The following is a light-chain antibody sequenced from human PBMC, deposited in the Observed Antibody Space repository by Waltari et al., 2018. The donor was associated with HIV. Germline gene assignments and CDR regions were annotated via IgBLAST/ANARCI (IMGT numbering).Light chain of an antibody. CDR1: SGHSSNA. Sequence: QPVLTQPPSASGSLGASVKLTCTLSSGHSSNAIAWHQQQPEKGPRFLMKVNSDGSHNRGAGIPERFSGSTYGAERSLTISSLQSEDEAYYYCQTWGTGIAVFGGGTKLTVL. CDR3: QTWGTGIAV. J-gene: IGLJ3*02. V-gene: IGLV4-69*01. CDR2: VNSDGSH.